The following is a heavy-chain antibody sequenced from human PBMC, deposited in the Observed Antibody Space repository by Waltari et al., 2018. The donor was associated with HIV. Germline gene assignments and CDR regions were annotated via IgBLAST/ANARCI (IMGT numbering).Heavy chain of an antibody. Sequence: QVQLVESGGGVVQPGRSLRLSCGASGFIFSNYGMHWVRQAPSKGLEWVAVIWSNGINQYDADSVRGRFTFARENSKNTLSLQMNSLRVDDTAIYYCVKEMGPFDAFDSWGHGTTVTVSS. D-gene: IGHD2-8*01. CDR2: IWSNGINQ. V-gene: IGHV3-33*06. J-gene: IGHJ3*02. CDR3: VKEMGPFDAFDS. CDR1: GFIFSNYG.